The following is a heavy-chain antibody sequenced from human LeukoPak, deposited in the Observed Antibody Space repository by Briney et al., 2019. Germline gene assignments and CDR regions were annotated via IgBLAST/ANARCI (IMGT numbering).Heavy chain of an antibody. D-gene: IGHD3-16*01. CDR2: IYYSGST. J-gene: IGHJ1*01. Sequence: PSETLSLTCTVSGGSISSYYWSWIRQPPGKGLEWIGYIYYSGSTNYNPSLKSRVTISVDTSKNQFSLKLSSVTAADTAVYYCARGAKPYYFQHWGQGTLVTVSS. V-gene: IGHV4-59*01. CDR1: GGSISSYY. CDR3: ARGAKPYYFQH.